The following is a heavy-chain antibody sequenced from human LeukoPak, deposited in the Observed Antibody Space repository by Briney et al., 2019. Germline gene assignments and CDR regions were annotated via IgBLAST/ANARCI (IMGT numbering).Heavy chain of an antibody. J-gene: IGHJ4*02. CDR1: GFTFSSYS. CDR2: ISSSSSYI. CDR3: ARAGYCSSTSCYDY. Sequence: GGSLRLSCAASGFTFSSYSMNWVRQAPGKGLEWVSSISSSSSYIYYADSVKGRFTISRDNAKNSLYLRMNSLRAEDTAVYYCARAGYCSSTSCYDYWGQGTLVTVSS. D-gene: IGHD2-2*01. V-gene: IGHV3-21*01.